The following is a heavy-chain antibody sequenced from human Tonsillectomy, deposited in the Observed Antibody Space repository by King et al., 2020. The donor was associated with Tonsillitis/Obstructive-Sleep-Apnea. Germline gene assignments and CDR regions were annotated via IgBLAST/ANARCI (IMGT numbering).Heavy chain of an antibody. D-gene: IGHD3-9*01. CDR1: GFTFYTYA. CDR2: ISGSGDTT. J-gene: IGHJ4*02. V-gene: IGHV3-23*04. Sequence: QLVQSGGGLAQPGGSLRVSCAASGFTFYTYAMSWVRQAPGKGLEWVSTISGSGDTTDYADSVKGRLTISRDNSKNTQSLQMNGLGVEDTAVYYCAKARVGTGYVFDSWGPGTLVTVSS. CDR3: AKARVGTGYVFDS.